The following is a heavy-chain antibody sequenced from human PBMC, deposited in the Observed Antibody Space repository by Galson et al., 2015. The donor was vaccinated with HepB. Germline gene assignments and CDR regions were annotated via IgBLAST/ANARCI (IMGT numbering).Heavy chain of an antibody. J-gene: IGHJ6*03. Sequence: SLRLSCAASGFTFSSYGMHWVRQAPGKGLEWVAVIWYDGSNKYYADSVKGRFTISRDNSKNTLYLQMNSLRAEDTAVYYCARDSRINSYGLAYMDVWGKGTTVTVSS. CDR1: GFTFSSYG. V-gene: IGHV3-33*01. CDR2: IWYDGSNK. D-gene: IGHD3/OR15-3a*01. CDR3: ARDSRINSYGLAYMDV.